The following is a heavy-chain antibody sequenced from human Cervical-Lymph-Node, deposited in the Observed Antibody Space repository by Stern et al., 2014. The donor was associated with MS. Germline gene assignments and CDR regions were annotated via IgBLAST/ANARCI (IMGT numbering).Heavy chain of an antibody. CDR3: ALSSETSDRWYSLGYDL. V-gene: IGHV1-69*01. J-gene: IGHJ5*02. Sequence: QIQLVQSGAEVTKPGSSVKVSCKASGGTFSKFPSSWVRQAPGQGLEWMGGIFPGFGTPTYAQEFRGRVTITADFSASTVYMELSSLRSDDTAVYYCALSSETSDRWYSLGYDLWGQGTLVTVSS. CDR1: GGTFSKFP. CDR2: IFPGFGTP. D-gene: IGHD6-13*01.